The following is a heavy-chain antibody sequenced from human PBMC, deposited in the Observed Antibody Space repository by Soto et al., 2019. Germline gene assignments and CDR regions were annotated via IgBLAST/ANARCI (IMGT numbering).Heavy chain of an antibody. CDR2: IYYSGST. Sequence: SETLSLTCTVSGGSIRSSSYYWGWIRQPPGKGLEWIGSIYYSGSTYYNPSLKSRVTISVDTSKNQFSLKLSSVTAADTAVYYCARGIEGWYQGRYYYGMDVWGQGTTVTVSS. D-gene: IGHD6-19*01. V-gene: IGHV4-39*07. J-gene: IGHJ6*02. CDR1: GGSIRSSSYY. CDR3: ARGIEGWYQGRYYYGMDV.